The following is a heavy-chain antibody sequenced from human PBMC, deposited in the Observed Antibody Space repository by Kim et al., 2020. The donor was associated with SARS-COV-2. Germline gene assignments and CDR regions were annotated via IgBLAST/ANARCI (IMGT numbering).Heavy chain of an antibody. D-gene: IGHD6-19*01. V-gene: IGHV5-51*01. Sequence: SPSFQGQVTISADKSISTAYLQWSSLKASDTAIYYCARRGSSGWSNYFDYWGQGTLVTVSS. J-gene: IGHJ4*02. CDR3: ARRGSSGWSNYFDY.